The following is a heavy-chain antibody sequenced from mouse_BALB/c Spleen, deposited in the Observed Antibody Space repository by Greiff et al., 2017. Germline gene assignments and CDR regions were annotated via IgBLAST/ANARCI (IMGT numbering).Heavy chain of an antibody. V-gene: IGHV2-9*02. CDR1: GFSLTSYG. CDR2: IWAGGST. J-gene: IGHJ3*01. CDR3: ARDYYGSEGFAY. Sequence: VQVVESGPGLVAPSQSLSITCTVSGFSLTSYGVHWVRQPPGKGLEWLGVIWAGGSTNYNSALMSRLSISKDNSKSQVFLKMNSLQTDDTAMYYCARDYYGSEGFAYWGQGTLVTVSA. D-gene: IGHD1-1*01.